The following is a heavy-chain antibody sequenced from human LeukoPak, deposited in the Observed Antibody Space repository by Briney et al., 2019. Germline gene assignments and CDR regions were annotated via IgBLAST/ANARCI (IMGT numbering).Heavy chain of an antibody. V-gene: IGHV3-7*03. CDR2: IKEDGSEK. Sequence: GGSLRLSCAASGFIFNNHWMIWVRQAPGKGLEWVANIKEDGSEKYYVDSVKGRFTISRDNAKNSLSLQMNSLRVEDTALYYCAKDWGRIAARPYFDLWGRGTLVTVSS. D-gene: IGHD6-6*01. J-gene: IGHJ2*01. CDR3: AKDWGRIAARPYFDL. CDR1: GFIFNNHW.